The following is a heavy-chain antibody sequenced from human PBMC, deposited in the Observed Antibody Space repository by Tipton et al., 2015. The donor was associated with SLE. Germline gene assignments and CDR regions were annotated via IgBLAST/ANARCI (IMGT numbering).Heavy chain of an antibody. J-gene: IGHJ4*02. CDR3: ARGGGYSSSAQDFDY. CDR2: INHSGST. Sequence: TLSLTCAVYGGSFSGYYWSWIRQPPGKGLEWIGEINHSGSTNYNPPLKSRVTISVDTSKNHFSQKLSSVTDADTAVYYCARGGGYSSSAQDFDYWGQGTLVSVSS. V-gene: IGHV4-34*01. CDR1: GGSFSGYY. D-gene: IGHD6-6*01.